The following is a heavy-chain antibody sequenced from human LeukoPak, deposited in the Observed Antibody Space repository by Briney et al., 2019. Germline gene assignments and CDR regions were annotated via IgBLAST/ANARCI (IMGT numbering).Heavy chain of an antibody. J-gene: IGHJ3*02. V-gene: IGHV3-48*03. D-gene: IGHD2-15*01. Sequence: PGRCLRLSCAASGFAFSSYEMNWVRRAPGKGLEGVSYFSSRGTTIYNADSVKGRFTISRDNAKNSLYLQMNSLRAEDTAVYYCARDSIVDGAFDIWGQGTMVTVSS. CDR2: FSSRGTTI. CDR3: ARDSIVDGAFDI. CDR1: GFAFSSYE.